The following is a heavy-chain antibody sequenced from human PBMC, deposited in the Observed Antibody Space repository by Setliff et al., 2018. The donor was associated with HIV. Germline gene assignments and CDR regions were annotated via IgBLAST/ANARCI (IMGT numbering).Heavy chain of an antibody. CDR2: FNPSGGNT. CDR1: GFIFTDYQ. CDR3: ARGCYYGDAGDY. J-gene: IGHJ4*02. D-gene: IGHD4-17*01. V-gene: IGHV1-46*01. Sequence: ASVKVSCKASGFIFTDYQIHWVRQAPGQGLEWMGRFNPSGGNTNYAQKLQGRVTMTRDTSTSTVYMELGSLRSEGTAVYYCARGCYYGDAGDYWGQGTLVTVSS.